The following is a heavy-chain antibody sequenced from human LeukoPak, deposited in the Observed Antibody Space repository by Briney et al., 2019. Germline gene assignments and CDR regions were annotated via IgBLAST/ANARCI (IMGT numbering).Heavy chain of an antibody. D-gene: IGHD5-18*01. CDR1: GFTFSSYA. V-gene: IGHV3-48*03. CDR3: ARNAVWLLGGGIYFDY. CDR2: ISSSGSTI. J-gene: IGHJ4*02. Sequence: GGSLRLSCAASGFTFSSYAMSWVRQAPGKGLEWVSYISSSGSTIYYADSVKGRFTISRDNAKNSLYLQMNSLRAEDTAVYYCARNAVWLLGGGIYFDYWGQGTLVTVSS.